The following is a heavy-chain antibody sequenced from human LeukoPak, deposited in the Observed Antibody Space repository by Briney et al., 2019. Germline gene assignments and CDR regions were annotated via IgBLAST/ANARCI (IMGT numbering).Heavy chain of an antibody. CDR2: ISGSGGST. CDR3: ARPLVPAAIRWNCFDY. J-gene: IGHJ4*02. Sequence: GGSLRLSCAASGFTFSSYAMSWVRQAPGKGLEWVSAISGSGGSTYYADSVKGRFTISRDNSKNTLYLQMNSLRAEDTAVYYCARPLVPAAIRWNCFDYWGQGTLVTVSS. CDR1: GFTFSSYA. V-gene: IGHV3-23*01. D-gene: IGHD2-2*02.